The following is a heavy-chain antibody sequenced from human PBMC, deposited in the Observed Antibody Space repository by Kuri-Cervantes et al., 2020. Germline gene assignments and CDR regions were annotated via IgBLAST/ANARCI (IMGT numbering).Heavy chain of an antibody. V-gene: IGHV3-21*04. J-gene: IGHJ1*01. CDR2: ITSTSNYI. CDR3: ARCGSERCGYFQH. CDR1: GFTFSSYS. D-gene: IGHD1-1*01. Sequence: GGSLRLSCAASGFTFSSYSMNWVRQAPGKGLEWVSSITSTSNYIYYADSVKGRFTISRDNAKNSLYLQMNSLRAEDTAVYYCARCGSERCGYFQHWGQGTLVTVSS.